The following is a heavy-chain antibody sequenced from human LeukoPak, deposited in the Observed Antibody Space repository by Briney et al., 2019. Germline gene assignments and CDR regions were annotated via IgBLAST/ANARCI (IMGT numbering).Heavy chain of an antibody. CDR3: ARVSLGGWFDP. CDR2: INPSGGST. V-gene: IGHV1-46*01. D-gene: IGHD3-16*01. Sequence: ASVKVSCKASGYTFTSYYMHWVRQAPGQGLEWMGIINPSGGSTSYEQKFQGRVTMTRDMSTSTVYMELSSLRSEDTAVYYCARVSLGGWFDPWGQGTLVTVSS. J-gene: IGHJ5*02. CDR1: GYTFTSYY.